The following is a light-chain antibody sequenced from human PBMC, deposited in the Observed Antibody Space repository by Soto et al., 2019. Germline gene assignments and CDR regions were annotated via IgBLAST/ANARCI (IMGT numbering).Light chain of an antibody. V-gene: IGKV3-15*01. CDR1: QSVSSN. Sequence: ETVMTQSPATLSVSPGERATLSCRASQSVSSNVAWYQQKPGLAPRLLIYEASTRATGIPASFSGSGSGTEFTLTISSLQSEDFAVYYCQHYDNWPPWTFGQGTKVEI. CDR2: EAS. J-gene: IGKJ1*01. CDR3: QHYDNWPPWT.